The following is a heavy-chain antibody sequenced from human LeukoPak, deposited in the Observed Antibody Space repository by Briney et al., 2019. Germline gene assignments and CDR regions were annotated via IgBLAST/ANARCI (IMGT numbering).Heavy chain of an antibody. CDR1: GFTFSSYS. V-gene: IGHV3-21*01. D-gene: IGHD3-22*01. J-gene: IGHJ4*02. Sequence: GGSLRLSCAASGFTFSSYSMNWVRQAPGKGLEWVSSISSSSSYIYYADSVKGRFTISRDNAKNSLYLQMNSLRAEDTAVYYCASYYYDSTGRVYWGQGTLVTVSS. CDR2: ISSSSSYI. CDR3: ASYYYDSTGRVY.